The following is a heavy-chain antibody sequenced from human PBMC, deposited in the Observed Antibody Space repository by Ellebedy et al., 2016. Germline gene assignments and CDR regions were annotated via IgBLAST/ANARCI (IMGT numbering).Heavy chain of an antibody. J-gene: IGHJ4*02. CDR1: GFTFDTYA. CDR3: ARLDCSRPTCYLRTGWSAL. V-gene: IGHV3-30-3*01. CDR2: IK. Sequence: GESLKISXAASGFTFDTYAMNWVRQAPGKGLEWVSGIKYYADSVKGRLTISRDNSKNTLYCQMNSVRADDTAVYYCARLDCSRPTCYLRTGWSALWGQGTQVTVSP. D-gene: IGHD2-2*01.